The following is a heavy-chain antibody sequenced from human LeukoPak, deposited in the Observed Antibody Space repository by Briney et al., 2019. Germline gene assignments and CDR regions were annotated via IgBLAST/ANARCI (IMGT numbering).Heavy chain of an antibody. CDR2: IKQDGTEK. J-gene: IGHJ4*02. V-gene: IGHV3-7*01. CDR1: GFTFSSYA. Sequence: GGSLRLSCAASGFTFSSYAMSWVRQAPGKGLEWVANIKQDGTEKYYVNSVKGRFTISRDNAKNSLYLRMNSLRVEDTAVYYCAKVAKYYYGSETYYFFEHWGQGTPVTASS. CDR3: AKVAKYYYGSETYYFFEH. D-gene: IGHD3-10*01.